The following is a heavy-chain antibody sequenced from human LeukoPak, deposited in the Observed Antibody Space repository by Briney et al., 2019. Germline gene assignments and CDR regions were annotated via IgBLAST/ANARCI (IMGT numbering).Heavy chain of an antibody. V-gene: IGHV3-23*01. CDR1: GFTFSSYA. D-gene: IGHD6-19*01. CDR3: AKVFGIAVAATWFDY. CDR2: ISGSGSST. J-gene: IGHJ4*02. Sequence: GGSLRLSCAASGFTFSSYAMSWVRQAPGKGLEWVSAISGSGSSTYYADSVKGRFTISRDNSKNTLYLQMNSLRAEDTAVYYCAKVFGIAVAATWFDYWGQGTLVTVSS.